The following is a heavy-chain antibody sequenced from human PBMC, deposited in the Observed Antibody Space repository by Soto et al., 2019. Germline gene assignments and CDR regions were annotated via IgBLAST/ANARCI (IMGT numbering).Heavy chain of an antibody. CDR3: AREIGAHLEWFYYGMDV. CDR1: GFTFSSYA. J-gene: IGHJ6*02. V-gene: IGHV3-30-3*01. CDR2: ISYDGSNK. D-gene: IGHD3-3*01. Sequence: QPGGSLRLSCAASGFTFSSYAMHWVRQAPGKGLEWVAVISYDGSNKYYADSVKGRFTISRDNSKNTLYLQMNSLRAEDTAVYYCAREIGAHLEWFYYGMDVWGQGTTVTVSS.